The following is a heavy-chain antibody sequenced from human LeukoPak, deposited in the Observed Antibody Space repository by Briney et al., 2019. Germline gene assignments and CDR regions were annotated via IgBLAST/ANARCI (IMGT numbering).Heavy chain of an antibody. CDR1: GGSISSSSYY. D-gene: IGHD5-18*01. Sequence: SETLSLTCTVSGGSISSSSYYWGWIRQPPGKGLEWIGSIYYSGSTYYNPSLKSRVTISVDTSKNQFSLKLSSVTAADTAVYYCARLRGVSWIQLRGSGYYYYMDVWGKGTTVTVSS. J-gene: IGHJ6*03. CDR2: IYYSGST. V-gene: IGHV4-39*07. CDR3: ARLRGVSWIQLRGSGYYYYMDV.